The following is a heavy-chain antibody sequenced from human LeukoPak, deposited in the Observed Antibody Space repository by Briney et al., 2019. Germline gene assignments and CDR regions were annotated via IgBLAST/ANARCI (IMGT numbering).Heavy chain of an antibody. J-gene: IGHJ3*02. CDR1: GISFSSHG. V-gene: IGHV3-33*01. CDR2: IWYDGSNI. D-gene: IGHD3-22*01. Sequence: GGSLRLSCKASGISFSSHGMHWVRQASGKGLEWVAVIWYDGSNIYYADSVKGRFTISRDNSKNTLYLQMNSLRADDTAVYYCARDGFSSGYPYDAFDIWGQGTMVTVSS. CDR3: ARDGFSSGYPYDAFDI.